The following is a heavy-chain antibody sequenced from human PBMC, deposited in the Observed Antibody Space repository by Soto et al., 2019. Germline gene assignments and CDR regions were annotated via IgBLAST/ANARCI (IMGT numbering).Heavy chain of an antibody. CDR3: AKSRPKYYYYGMDV. J-gene: IGHJ6*02. V-gene: IGHV3-43D*04. CDR1: GFTFDDYA. Sequence: EVQLVESGGVVVQPGGSLRLSCAASGFTFDDYAMHWVPQAPGKGLEWVSLISWDGGSTYYADSVKGRFTISRDNSKNSLYLQMNSLRAEDTALYYCAKSRPKYYYYGMDVCGQGTTVTVSS. D-gene: IGHD6-6*01. CDR2: ISWDGGST.